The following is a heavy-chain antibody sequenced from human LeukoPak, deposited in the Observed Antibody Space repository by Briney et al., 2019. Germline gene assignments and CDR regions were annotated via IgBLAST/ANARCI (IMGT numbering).Heavy chain of an antibody. CDR3: ARADGCPDY. D-gene: IGHD5-24*01. CDR1: GFTFSTYG. V-gene: IGHV3-30*02. Sequence: PGGSLRLSCAASGFTFSTYGMHWVRQAPGKGLEWVTFIRYDGSNKYYTDSVKGRFTISRDNSRNTLYLQMNSLRAEDTAVYYCARADGCPDYWGQGTLVTVSS. J-gene: IGHJ4*02. CDR2: IRYDGSNK.